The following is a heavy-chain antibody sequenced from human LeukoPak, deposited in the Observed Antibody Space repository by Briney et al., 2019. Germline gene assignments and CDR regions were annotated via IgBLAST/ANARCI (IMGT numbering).Heavy chain of an antibody. J-gene: IGHJ4*02. Sequence: PGRSLGLSCAASGFPFSSYGLDWGRPAPGKGLGGGGVISYDGSNKYYADSVKGRFTISRDNSKNTLYLQMNSLRAEDTAVYYCAKGYYYDSSGYYPNYWGQGTLVTVSS. CDR3: AKGYYYDSSGYYPNY. CDR1: GFPFSSYG. V-gene: IGHV3-30*18. D-gene: IGHD3-22*01. CDR2: ISYDGSNK.